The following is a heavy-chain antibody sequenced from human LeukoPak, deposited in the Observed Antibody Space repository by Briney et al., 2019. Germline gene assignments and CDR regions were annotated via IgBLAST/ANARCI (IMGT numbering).Heavy chain of an antibody. J-gene: IGHJ4*02. CDR1: GYTFTSYG. D-gene: IGHD1-14*01. CDR2: ISAFNGNT. Sequence: AXXKVSCKASGYTFTSYGISWVRQAPGQGLEWMGWISAFNGNTNYAQKLQGRVTMTTDTSTSTAYMELRRLRSDDTAVYNCSRDPNRGLDFWGQGTLVTVSS. CDR3: SRDPNRGLDF. V-gene: IGHV1-18*01.